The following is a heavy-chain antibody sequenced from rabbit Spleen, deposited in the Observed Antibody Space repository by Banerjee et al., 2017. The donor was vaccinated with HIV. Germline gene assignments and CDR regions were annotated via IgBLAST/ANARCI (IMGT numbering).Heavy chain of an antibody. CDR3: ARDLVAVIGWNFSL. D-gene: IGHD1-1*01. CDR1: GFSFSSNYY. J-gene: IGHJ4*01. V-gene: IGHV1S40*01. CDR2: IYTGPDTT. Sequence: QSLEESGGGLVQPEGSLTLTCTASGFSFSSNYYMCWVRQAPGKGLEWIACIYTGPDTTYYASWAKGRVTISKTSSTTVTLQMTSLTAADTATYLCARDLVAVIGWNFSLWGQGTLVTVS.